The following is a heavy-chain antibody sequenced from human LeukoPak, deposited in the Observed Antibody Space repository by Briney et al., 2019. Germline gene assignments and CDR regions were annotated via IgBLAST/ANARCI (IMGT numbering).Heavy chain of an antibody. V-gene: IGHV4-59*01. CDR1: GGSISSYY. J-gene: IGHJ3*02. CDR3: ARNYGSGGAFDI. D-gene: IGHD3-10*01. Sequence: PSETLSLTCTVSGGSISSYYWSWIRQPPGKGLEWIGYIYYSGSTNYNPSLKSRVTISVDTSKNQFSLELSSVTAADTAVYYCARNYGSGGAFDIWGQGTMVTVTS. CDR2: IYYSGST.